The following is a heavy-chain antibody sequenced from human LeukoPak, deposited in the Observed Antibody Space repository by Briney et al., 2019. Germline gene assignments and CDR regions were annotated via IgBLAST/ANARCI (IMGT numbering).Heavy chain of an antibody. CDR1: GFTFSSYG. CDR2: IRYDGSNK. D-gene: IGHD3-22*01. Sequence: GGSLRLSCAASGFTFSSYGMHWVRQAPGKGLEWVAFIRYDGSNKYYADSVKGRFTISRDNSKNTLYLQMNSLRAEDTAVYYCAKDLMIVPRAWFDPWGQGTLVTVSS. CDR3: AKDLMIVPRAWFDP. J-gene: IGHJ5*02. V-gene: IGHV3-30*02.